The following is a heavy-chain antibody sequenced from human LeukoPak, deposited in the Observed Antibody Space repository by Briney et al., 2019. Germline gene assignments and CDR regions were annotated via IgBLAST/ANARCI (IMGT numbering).Heavy chain of an antibody. Sequence: PSETLSLTCTVAGGSVSSYYSRWIRQPPRKGLEWVGYIFYRGSTNYNPSLKGRVTISVDTSKNQFSLKLSSVTAADTAVYYCARAPGYCSSTSCYFFGAFDIWGQGTMVTVSS. V-gene: IGHV4-59*02. D-gene: IGHD2-2*01. CDR2: IFYRGST. CDR1: GGSVSSYY. CDR3: ARAPGYCSSTSCYFFGAFDI. J-gene: IGHJ3*02.